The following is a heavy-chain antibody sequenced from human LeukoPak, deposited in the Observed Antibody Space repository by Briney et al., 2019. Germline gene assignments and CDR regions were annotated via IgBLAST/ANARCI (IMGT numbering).Heavy chain of an antibody. V-gene: IGHV1-46*01. CDR2: IYPRDGST. CDR1: GYTFTSYD. CDR3: ARDQEGFDY. J-gene: IGHJ4*02. Sequence: GSVKVSCKASGYTFTSYDINWVRQAPGQGLEWMGMIYPRDGSTSYAQKFQGRVTVTRDTSTSTVHMELSGLRSEDTAVYYCARDQEGFDYWGQGTLVTVSS.